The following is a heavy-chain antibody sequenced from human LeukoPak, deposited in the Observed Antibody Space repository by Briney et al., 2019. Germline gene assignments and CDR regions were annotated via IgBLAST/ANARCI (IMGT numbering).Heavy chain of an antibody. V-gene: IGHV4-39*02. Sequence: KPSETLSLTCTVSGGSISSSSYYWGWIRQPPGKGLEWIGSIYYSGSTYYNPSLKSRVTISVDTSKNQFSLKVSSVTPEDTAVYYCARDLSGIFDPWGQGTLVTVSS. CDR2: IYYSGST. D-gene: IGHD3-10*01. J-gene: IGHJ5*02. CDR3: ARDLSGIFDP. CDR1: GGSISSSSYY.